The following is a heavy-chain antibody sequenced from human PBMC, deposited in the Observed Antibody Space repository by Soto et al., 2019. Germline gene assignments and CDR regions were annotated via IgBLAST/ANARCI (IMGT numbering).Heavy chain of an antibody. J-gene: IGHJ4*02. CDR1: GGSISSYY. V-gene: IGHV4-59*01. CDR3: ARDSGSGRPFDY. D-gene: IGHD3-10*01. Sequence: SETLSLTCTVSGGSISSYYWSWIRQPPGKGLEWIGYIYYSGSTNYNPSLKSRVTISVDTSKNQFSLKLSSVTAADTAVYYCARDSGSGRPFDYWGQGTLVTVSS. CDR2: IYYSGST.